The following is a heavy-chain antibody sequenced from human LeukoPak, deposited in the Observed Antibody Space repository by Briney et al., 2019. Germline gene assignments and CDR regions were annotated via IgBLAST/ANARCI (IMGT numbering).Heavy chain of an antibody. Sequence: GGSLRLSCAASGFTFSSYSMNWVRRAPGKGLEWVSSISGSSTYIYYADSVKGRFTISRDNAKNSLYLQMNSLRAEDTAVYYRASAGDIVATTSFDYWGQGTLVTVSS. CDR2: ISGSSTYI. J-gene: IGHJ4*02. CDR1: GFTFSSYS. CDR3: ASAGDIVATTSFDY. D-gene: IGHD5-12*01. V-gene: IGHV3-21*01.